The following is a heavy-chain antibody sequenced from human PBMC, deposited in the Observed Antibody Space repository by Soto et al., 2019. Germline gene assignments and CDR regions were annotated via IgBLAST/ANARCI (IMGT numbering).Heavy chain of an antibody. V-gene: IGHV1-2*02. J-gene: IGHJ5*02. D-gene: IGHD3-3*01. CDR3: ARDHGITIFGVVINWFDP. CDR1: GYTXTGYY. Sequence: SXKVSFKASGYTXTGYYMHLVRQAPGQGLEWIGWINPNSCGTNYAQKFKGRFTITRHTSIITAYIELSRLRSDDTAVYYCARDHGITIFGVVINWFDPWGQGTLGTVS. CDR2: INPNSCGT.